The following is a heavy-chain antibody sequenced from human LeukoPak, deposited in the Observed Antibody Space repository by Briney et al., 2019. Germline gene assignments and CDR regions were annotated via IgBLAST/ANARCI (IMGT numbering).Heavy chain of an antibody. V-gene: IGHV4-31*03. Sequence: SQTLSLTCTVSGGSISSGGYYWSWIRQHPGKGLEWIGYIYYSGSTYYNPSLKSRVTISVDTSKNQFSLKLSSVTAADTAVYYCAVGIAAAATSVDAFDIWGQGTMVTVSS. D-gene: IGHD6-13*01. CDR2: IYYSGST. J-gene: IGHJ3*02. CDR3: AVGIAAAATSVDAFDI. CDR1: GGSISSGGYY.